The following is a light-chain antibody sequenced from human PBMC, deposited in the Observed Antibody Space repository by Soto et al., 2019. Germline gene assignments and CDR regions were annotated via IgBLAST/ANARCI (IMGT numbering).Light chain of an antibody. CDR2: AES. CDR1: QDISSF. J-gene: IGKJ5*01. Sequence: IPLTESPSSLSASVGDRVTITCRASQDISSFLAWYQQKPGKAPKILIYAESTLQSGVPYRFSGSGSGTDLTLIISRLQPEDFAAYYCQHLHSYPFTCGQGTRLEI. CDR3: QHLHSYPFT. V-gene: IGKV1-9*01.